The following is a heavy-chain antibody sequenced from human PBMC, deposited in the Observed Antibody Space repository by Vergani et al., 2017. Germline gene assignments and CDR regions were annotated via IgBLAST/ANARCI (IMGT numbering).Heavy chain of an antibody. J-gene: IGHJ5*02. D-gene: IGHD3-3*01. CDR1: GFSLSTSGVG. CDR3: AHTFFICRYDFWSGYQGGDNWFDP. Sequence: QITLKESGPTLVKPTQTLTLTCTFSGFSLSTSGVGVGWIRQPPGKALEWLALIYWDDDKRYSPSLKSRLTITKDTSKNQVVLTMTNIDTVDTATYYCAHTFFICRYDFWSGYQGGDNWFDPWGQGTLVTVSS. V-gene: IGHV2-5*02. CDR2: IYWDDDK.